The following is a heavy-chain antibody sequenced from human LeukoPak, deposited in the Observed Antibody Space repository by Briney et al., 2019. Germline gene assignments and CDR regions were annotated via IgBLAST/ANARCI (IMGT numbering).Heavy chain of an antibody. J-gene: IGHJ4*02. CDR1: GGSISSSNW. D-gene: IGHD2-21*02. V-gene: IGHV4-4*02. CDR3: ARSYCGGDCYYYYFDY. CDR2: IYHSGST. Sequence: SETLSLTCAVSGGSISSSNWWSWVRQPPGEGLEWIGEIYHSGSTNYNPSLKSRVTISVDKSKNQFSLKLSSVTAADTAVYYCARSYCGGDCYYYYFDYWGQGTLVTVSS.